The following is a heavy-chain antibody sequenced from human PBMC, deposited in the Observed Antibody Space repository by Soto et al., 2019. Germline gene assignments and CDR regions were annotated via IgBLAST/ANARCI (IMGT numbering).Heavy chain of an antibody. Sequence: SVKVSCKASGGTFSSYAISWVRQAPGQGLEWMGGIIPIFGTANYAQKFQGRVTITADESTSTAYMELSSLRSEDTAVYYCHSDIVVVVAANGYGMDVWGQGTTVTVSS. CDR3: HSDIVVVVAANGYGMDV. D-gene: IGHD2-15*01. CDR2: IIPIFGTA. CDR1: GGTFSSYA. V-gene: IGHV1-69*13. J-gene: IGHJ6*02.